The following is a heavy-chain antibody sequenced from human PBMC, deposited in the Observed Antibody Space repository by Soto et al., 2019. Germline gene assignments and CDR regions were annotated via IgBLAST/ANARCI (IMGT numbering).Heavy chain of an antibody. Sequence: SETLSLTCTVSGCSISSGDYYWSWIRQPPGKGLEWIGYIYYSGSTYYNPSLKSRVTISVDTSKNQFSLKLSSVTAADTAVYYCARDCISTSCTYYYGMDVWGQGTTVT. CDR3: ARDCISTSCTYYYGMDV. CDR2: IYYSGST. D-gene: IGHD2-2*01. V-gene: IGHV4-30-4*01. CDR1: GCSISSGDYY. J-gene: IGHJ6*02.